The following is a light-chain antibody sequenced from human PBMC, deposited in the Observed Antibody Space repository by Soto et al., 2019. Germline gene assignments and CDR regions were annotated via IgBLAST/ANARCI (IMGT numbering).Light chain of an antibody. Sequence: QSVLTQPPSVSGAPGQRVTISCTGSSSNIGGGYYVHWYQQLPGTAPKLLIYGNSNRPSGVPDRFSGSKSVTSASLAITGLQAEDEADYYCQSYDSSLSVLFGGGTKLTVL. CDR1: SSNIGGGYY. CDR3: QSYDSSLSVL. V-gene: IGLV1-40*01. J-gene: IGLJ2*01. CDR2: GNS.